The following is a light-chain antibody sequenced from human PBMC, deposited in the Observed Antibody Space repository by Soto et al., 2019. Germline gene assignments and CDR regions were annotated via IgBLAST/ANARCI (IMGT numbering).Light chain of an antibody. CDR1: SSDVGGYYY. J-gene: IGLJ3*02. CDR2: DVS. CDR3: SSYTPSNTVV. Sequence: QSALTQPASVSGSPGQSIAISCTGTSSDVGGYYYVSWYQRHPGKTPKLIIYDVSNRPSGVSDRFSGARSGNTASLTISGLQAEDEAYYYCSSYTPSNTVVFGGGTKLTVL. V-gene: IGLV2-14*03.